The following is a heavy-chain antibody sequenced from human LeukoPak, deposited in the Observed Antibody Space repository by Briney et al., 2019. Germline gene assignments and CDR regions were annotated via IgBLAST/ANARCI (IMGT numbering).Heavy chain of an antibody. CDR3: ARGVSEDFWSGYYTYYFDY. CDR1: GFTFSSYG. V-gene: IGHV3-33*01. Sequence: GGSLRLSCAASGFTFSSYGMHWVRQAPGKGLGWVAVIWYDGSNKYYADSVKGRFTISRDNSKNTLYLQMNSLRAEDTAVYYCARGVSEDFWSGYYTYYFDYWGQGTLVTVSS. CDR2: IWYDGSNK. J-gene: IGHJ4*02. D-gene: IGHD3-3*01.